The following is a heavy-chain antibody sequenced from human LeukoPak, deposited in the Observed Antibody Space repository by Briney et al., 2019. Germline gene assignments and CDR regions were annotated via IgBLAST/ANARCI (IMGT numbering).Heavy chain of an antibody. CDR2: ISSIGGST. CDR1: GFTVSSYA. Sequence: GGSLRLSCAASGFTVSSYAMHWVRQAPGKGLESVSAISSIGGSTYYANSVKGRFTISRDNSKNTLYLQMGGLRAEDMAVYYCARETTLNYYYYGMDVWGQGTTVTVSS. CDR3: ARETTLNYYYYGMDV. D-gene: IGHD4-11*01. J-gene: IGHJ6*02. V-gene: IGHV3-64*01.